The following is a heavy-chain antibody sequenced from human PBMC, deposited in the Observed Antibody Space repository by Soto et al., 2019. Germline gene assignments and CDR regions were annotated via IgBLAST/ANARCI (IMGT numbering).Heavy chain of an antibody. J-gene: IGHJ4*02. V-gene: IGHV3-23*01. D-gene: IGHD1-20*01. CDR1: GSGFIFSGYA. CDR3: ANNWNYVDH. Sequence: GGSLRLSCAASGSGFIFSGYAMSWVRQAPGKGLEWVSSITDSGSDTYYADSVKGRFTISRDNSKNTLHLQMNSLRAEDTAVYYCANNWNYVDHWGQGTLVTVSS. CDR2: ITDSGSDT.